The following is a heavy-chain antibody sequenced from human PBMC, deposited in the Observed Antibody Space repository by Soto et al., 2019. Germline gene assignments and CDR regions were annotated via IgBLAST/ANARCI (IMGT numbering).Heavy chain of an antibody. J-gene: IGHJ4*02. CDR3: AIWGLGTFDY. D-gene: IGHD3-16*01. V-gene: IGHV3-30*03. CDR2: ISNDGSEK. Sequence: QVQLVESGGGVVQPGRSLRLSCAASEFTFSNYGMHWVRQAPGKGLEWVAVISNDGSEKYYADTVKGRFTIYRDNSKKTLYLQMNRLRAEDTAVYYCAIWGLGTFDYWGQGTLVIVSS. CDR1: EFTFSNYG.